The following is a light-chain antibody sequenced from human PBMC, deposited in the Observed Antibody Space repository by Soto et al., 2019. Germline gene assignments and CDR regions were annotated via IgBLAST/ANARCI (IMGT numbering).Light chain of an antibody. J-gene: IGLJ1*01. CDR3: SSYTTSNTRQIV. Sequence: QSVLTQPASVSGSPGQSITISCTGTSSDVGGYNHVSWYQHHPGKANKLIIYDVTNRPSGVSKPLSGSKSGNTASLTISGLQPEDEADYYCSSYTTSNTRQIVFGTGTKVTVL. CDR2: DVT. CDR1: SSDVGGYNH. V-gene: IGLV2-14*03.